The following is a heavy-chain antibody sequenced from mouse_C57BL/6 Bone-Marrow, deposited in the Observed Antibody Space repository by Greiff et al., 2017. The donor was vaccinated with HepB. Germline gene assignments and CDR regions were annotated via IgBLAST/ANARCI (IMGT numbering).Heavy chain of an antibody. CDR2: IHPNSGST. V-gene: IGHV1-64*01. CDR3: ARSGGASLDAMDY. J-gene: IGHJ4*01. Sequence: VQLQQPGAELVKPGASMKLSCKASGYTFTSYWMHWVKQRPGQGLEWIGMIHPNSGSTNYNEKFKSKATLTVDKSSSTAYMQLSSLTSEDSAVYYCARSGGASLDAMDYWGQGTSVTVSS. CDR1: GYTFTSYW. D-gene: IGHD1-3*01.